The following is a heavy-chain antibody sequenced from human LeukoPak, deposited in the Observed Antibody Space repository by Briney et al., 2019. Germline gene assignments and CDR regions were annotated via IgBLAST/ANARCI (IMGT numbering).Heavy chain of an antibody. J-gene: IGHJ5*02. CDR3: ARALYSGSSPGWFDP. CDR1: GGTFSSYA. CDR2: IIPIFGTA. Sequence: SVKVSCRASGGTFSSYATSWVRQAPGQGLEWMGGIIPIFGTANYAQKFQGRVTITADESTSTAYMELSSLRSEDTAVYYCARALYSGSSPGWFDPWGQGTLVTVSS. V-gene: IGHV1-69*13. D-gene: IGHD1-26*01.